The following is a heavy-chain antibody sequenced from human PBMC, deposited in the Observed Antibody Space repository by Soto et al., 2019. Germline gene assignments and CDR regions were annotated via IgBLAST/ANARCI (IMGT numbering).Heavy chain of an antibody. V-gene: IGHV3-48*01. CDR1: GFTFSSYS. Sequence: EVQVVESGGGLVQPGGSLRLSCAASGFTFSSYSMNWVRQAPGKGLEWVSYISSRSSTIFYADSVKGLFTISRDNAKNSLYLQMNSLRAEDTAVYYCARDIDGGGQGTLVTVSS. J-gene: IGHJ4*02. CDR3: ARDIDG. CDR2: ISSRSSTI. D-gene: IGHD2-15*01.